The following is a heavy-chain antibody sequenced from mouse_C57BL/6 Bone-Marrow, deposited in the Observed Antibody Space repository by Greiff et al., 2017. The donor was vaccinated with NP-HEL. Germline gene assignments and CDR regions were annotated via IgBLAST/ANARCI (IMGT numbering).Heavy chain of an antibody. Sequence: DVMLVESGGGLVQPGGSLSLSCAASGFTFTDYYMSWVRQPPGKALEWLGFIRNKANGYTTEYSASVKGRFTISRDNSQSILYLQMNALRAEDSATYYCARSIYGSSSYYFDYWGQGTTLTVSS. CDR2: IRNKANGYTT. D-gene: IGHD1-1*01. V-gene: IGHV7-3*01. CDR3: ARSIYGSSSYYFDY. CDR1: GFTFTDYY. J-gene: IGHJ2*01.